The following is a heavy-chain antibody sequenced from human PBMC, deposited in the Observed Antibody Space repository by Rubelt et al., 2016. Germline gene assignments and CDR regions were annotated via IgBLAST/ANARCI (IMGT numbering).Heavy chain of an antibody. J-gene: IGHJ4*02. D-gene: IGHD7-27*01. CDR3: AKIPGRGEEYNFDY. Sequence: GESLRLSCAASGFSFRTYAMTWVRQAPGKGLEGVSGIRADSSYIDYADSVKGRFTISRDNAKNALYLQMNSLKTEDTAVYYCAKIPGRGEEYNFDYWGQGTLVTVSS. CDR1: GFSFRTYA. V-gene: IGHV3-21*03. CDR2: IRADSSYI.